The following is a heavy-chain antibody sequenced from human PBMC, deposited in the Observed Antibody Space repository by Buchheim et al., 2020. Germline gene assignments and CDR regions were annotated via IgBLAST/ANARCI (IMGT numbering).Heavy chain of an antibody. J-gene: IGHJ4*02. V-gene: IGHV3-23*01. CDR1: GFTFSTYA. D-gene: IGHD3-16*01. Sequence: EVHLLESGGGLIQPGGSLRLSCAASGFTFSTYAMSWVRQAPGKGLEWVSTISGSGGRKYYADSVKGRFTISGDTSKNMLFLEMNSLRADDTALYYCAKVGGTGHYAPFDSWGQGTL. CDR2: ISGSGGRK. CDR3: AKVGGTGHYAPFDS.